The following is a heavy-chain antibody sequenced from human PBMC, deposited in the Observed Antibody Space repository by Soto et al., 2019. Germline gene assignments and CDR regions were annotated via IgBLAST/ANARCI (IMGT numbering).Heavy chain of an antibody. V-gene: IGHV3-23*01. CDR3: AKNSYYDFWSGYYSSAPWFGP. CDR2: ISGSGGST. CDR1: GFTFSSYA. Sequence: PGGSLRLSCAASGFTFSSYAMSWVRQAPGKGLEWVSAISGSGGSTYYADSVKGRFTISRDNSKNTLYLQMNSLRAEDTAVYYCAKNSYYDFWSGYYSSAPWFGPWGQGTLVTVSS. J-gene: IGHJ5*02. D-gene: IGHD3-3*01.